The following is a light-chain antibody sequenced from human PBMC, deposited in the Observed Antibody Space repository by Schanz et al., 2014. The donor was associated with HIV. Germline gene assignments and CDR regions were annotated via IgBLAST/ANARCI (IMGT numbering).Light chain of an antibody. J-gene: IGKJ3*01. CDR3: QQYGSSPLT. CDR2: GAS. Sequence: EIVLTQSPGSLSLSPRSRATLSCRASQSVSSSYLAWYQQKPGQAPRLLIYGASSRATGIPDRFSGSGSGTDFTLTISRLEPEDFAVYYCQQYGSSPLTFGPGTKVDIK. V-gene: IGKV3-20*01. CDR1: QSVSSSY.